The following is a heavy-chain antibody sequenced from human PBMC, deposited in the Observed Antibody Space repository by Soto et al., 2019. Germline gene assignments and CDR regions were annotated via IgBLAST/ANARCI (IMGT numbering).Heavy chain of an antibody. D-gene: IGHD6-13*01. Sequence: QLQLQESGPGLVKPSETLSLTCTVSGGSISGTSFYWGWIRQPPGKGLEWIGSIYYSRSTYYNPPLKRRVTVSVDTSRNRFSLKLSSGTAANAAVYYCAKAGRAAGTPYFDCWGQGTLVTVSS. CDR1: GGSISGTSFY. CDR3: AKAGRAAGTPYFDC. J-gene: IGHJ4*02. V-gene: IGHV4-39*01. CDR2: IYYSRST.